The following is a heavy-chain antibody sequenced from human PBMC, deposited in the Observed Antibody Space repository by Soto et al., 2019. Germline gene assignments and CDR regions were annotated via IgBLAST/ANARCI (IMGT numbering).Heavy chain of an antibody. V-gene: IGHV4-39*01. Sequence: WETLSLTCTVSGYSIISIYLYWGCFRQRPGKGLEWIGSIFYLGSSYYNPSLKSRVTMSVDTSKNQFSLRLRSVTAADTALYFCARHSLALSTNNWFDPWGQGTLVTVSS. CDR3: ARHSLALSTNNWFDP. CDR2: IFYLGSS. J-gene: IGHJ5*02. D-gene: IGHD1-1*01. CDR1: GYSIISIYLY.